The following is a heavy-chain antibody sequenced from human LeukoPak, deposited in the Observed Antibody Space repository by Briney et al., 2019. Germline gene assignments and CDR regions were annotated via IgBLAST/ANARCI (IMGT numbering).Heavy chain of an antibody. J-gene: IGHJ6*02. Sequence: ASVKVSCKASGYTFTGYYMHWVRQAPGQGLEWMGWINPNSGGTNYAQKFQGRVTMTRDTSISTAYMELSRLRSEDTAVYYCAITTDYDFWSGTPPLNYYYYGMDVWGQGTTVTVSS. V-gene: IGHV1-2*02. CDR3: AITTDYDFWSGTPPLNYYYYGMDV. CDR1: GYTFTGYY. CDR2: INPNSGGT. D-gene: IGHD3-3*01.